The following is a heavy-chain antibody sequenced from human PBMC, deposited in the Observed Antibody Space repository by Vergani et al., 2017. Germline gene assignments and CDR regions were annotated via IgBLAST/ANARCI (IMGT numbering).Heavy chain of an antibody. CDR1: GDSISSSSYY. J-gene: IGHJ3*02. CDR3: AKDLFDYVWGSYRPGDAFDI. CDR2: ISGSGGST. D-gene: IGHD3-16*02. Sequence: LQLQESGPGLVKPSETLSLTCTVSGDSISSSSYYWGWIRQPPGKGLEWVSAISGSGGSTYYADSVKGRFTISRDNSKNTLYLQMNSLRAEDTAVYYCAKDLFDYVWGSYRPGDAFDIWGQGTMVTVSS. V-gene: IGHV3-23*01.